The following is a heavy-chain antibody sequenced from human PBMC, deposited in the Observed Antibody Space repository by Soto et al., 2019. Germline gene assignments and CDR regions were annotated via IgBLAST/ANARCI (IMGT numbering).Heavy chain of an antibody. CDR3: AFQSSRDLYVDYVRGDY. J-gene: IGHJ4*02. CDR1: GYSFISYG. Sequence: ASVKVSCKGSGYSFISYGISWVRQAPGQGLEWMGWISAYNGNTNYAQKFQGRVTMTTDTSTSTAYMELRSLRSDDTAVYYCAFQSSRDLYVDYVRGDYWGQGTLVTVSS. CDR2: ISAYNGNT. V-gene: IGHV1-18*01. D-gene: IGHD4-17*01.